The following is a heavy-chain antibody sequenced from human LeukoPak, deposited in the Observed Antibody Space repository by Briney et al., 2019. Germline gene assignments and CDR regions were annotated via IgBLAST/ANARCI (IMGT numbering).Heavy chain of an antibody. CDR3: AGDLGHYYGSGSYYNGQGPYYFDY. Sequence: ASVKVSCKASRYTFTSYDINWVRQATGQGLEWMGWMNPNSGNTGYAQKFQGRVTMTRNTSISTAYMELSSLRSEDTAVYYCAGDLGHYYGSGSYYNGQGPYYFDYWGQGTLVTVSS. CDR1: RYTFTSYD. J-gene: IGHJ4*02. V-gene: IGHV1-8*01. D-gene: IGHD3-10*01. CDR2: MNPNSGNT.